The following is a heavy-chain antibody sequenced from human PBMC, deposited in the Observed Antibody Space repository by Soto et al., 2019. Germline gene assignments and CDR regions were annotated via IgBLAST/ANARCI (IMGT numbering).Heavy chain of an antibody. CDR2: IYSSGST. V-gene: IGHV4-4*07. D-gene: IGHD3-22*01. J-gene: IGHJ4*02. CDR1: GGSISTYF. Sequence: SETLSLTCTVSGGSISTYFWSWIRQPAGKGLEWIGHIYSSGSTNYNPSLKSRVTMSVDTSKNQFSLKLSSVTAADTAVYYCAREYYDISGYYQGSHSDFWGQGTLVTVSS. CDR3: AREYYDISGYYQGSHSDF.